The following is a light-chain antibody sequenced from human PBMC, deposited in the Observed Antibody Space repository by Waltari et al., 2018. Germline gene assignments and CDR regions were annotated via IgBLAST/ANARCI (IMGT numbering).Light chain of an antibody. V-gene: IGLV1-44*01. Sequence: QSVLTQPPSASGTPGQRVTISCSGSSSNIGGDTVNWYQQLPGTAPKVPTHSNDRRPSGVPDRFSGYKSGTSASLTLSGLQSEDEADYYCAAWDDSLSGRVFGGGTKLTVL. CDR1: SSNIGGDT. CDR2: SND. J-gene: IGLJ3*02. CDR3: AAWDDSLSGRV.